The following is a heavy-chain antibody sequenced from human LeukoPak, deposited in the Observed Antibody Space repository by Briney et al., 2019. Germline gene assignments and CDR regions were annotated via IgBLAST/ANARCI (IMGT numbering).Heavy chain of an antibody. V-gene: IGHV4-61*02. J-gene: IGHJ4*02. CDR1: GASISSGSYY. CDR2: SYIRGST. D-gene: IGHD5-18*01. CDR3: ASTVGTAMVNY. Sequence: SQTLSLICTVSGASISSGSYYWSWIRQPDGKGLEWIGRSYIRGSTDYNPSLKSRVTISVDTSKNQFSLRLNSVTAADTAVYYCASTVGTAMVNYWGQGTLVTVSS.